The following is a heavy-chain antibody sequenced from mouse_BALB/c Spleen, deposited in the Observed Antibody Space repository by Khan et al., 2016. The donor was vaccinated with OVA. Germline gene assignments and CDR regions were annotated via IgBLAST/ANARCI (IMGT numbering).Heavy chain of an antibody. CDR2: FLPGSGSS. D-gene: IGHD2-3*01. V-gene: IGHV1-9*01. Sequence: QVQLQQSGAELMKPGASVKISCKATGYTFSSYWIEWVKQRPGHGLEWIGEFLPGSGSSKYNEKFKGKATFTADTSSNTAYMQFSSLTSEESAVYYCARRGMGAMDYWGQGTLVTVSS. CDR3: ARRGMGAMDY. J-gene: IGHJ4*01. CDR1: GYTFSSYW.